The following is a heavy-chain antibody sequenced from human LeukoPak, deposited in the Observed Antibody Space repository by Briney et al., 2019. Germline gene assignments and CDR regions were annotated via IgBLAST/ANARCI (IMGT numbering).Heavy chain of an antibody. CDR1: GFTFSSYE. Sequence: GACLRLPCAASGFTFSSYEMNWLRQAPGKGLEWVSYISSSGSTIYYADSVKGRFTISRDNAKNSLYLQMNSLRAEDTAVYYCARVPRILEWFPDYWGQGTLVTVSS. J-gene: IGHJ4*02. V-gene: IGHV3-48*03. CDR2: ISSSGSTI. D-gene: IGHD3-3*01. CDR3: ARVPRILEWFPDY.